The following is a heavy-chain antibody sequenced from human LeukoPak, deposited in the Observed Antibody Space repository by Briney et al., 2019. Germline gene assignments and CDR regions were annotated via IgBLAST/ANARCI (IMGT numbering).Heavy chain of an antibody. V-gene: IGHV5-10-1*01. D-gene: IGHD1-7*01. J-gene: IGHJ3*02. CDR2: IDASDSYT. CDR3: ARHPEDNWNYLNRGAFDI. CDR1: GYSFTSYL. Sequence: GESLKISCKGPGYSFTSYLISWVRQMPGKGLEWMGRIDASDSYTNYSASFQGHVTMSAYKSISTAYLQWSSLKASDTAMYYCARHPEDNWNYLNRGAFDIWGQETMVTVSS.